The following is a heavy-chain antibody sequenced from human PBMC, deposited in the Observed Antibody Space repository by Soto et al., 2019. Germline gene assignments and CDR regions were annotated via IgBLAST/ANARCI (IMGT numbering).Heavy chain of an antibody. CDR2: ISYDGSNK. D-gene: IGHD3-3*01. CDR1: GFTFSSYG. J-gene: IGHJ4*02. CDR3: AKGIGGVSLEWLLLYFDY. V-gene: IGHV3-30*18. Sequence: GGSLRLSCAASGFTFSSYGMHWVRQAPGKGLEWVAVISYDGSNKYYADSVKGRFTISRDNSKNTLYLQMNSLRAEDTAVYYCAKGIGGVSLEWLLLYFDYWGQGTLVTVSS.